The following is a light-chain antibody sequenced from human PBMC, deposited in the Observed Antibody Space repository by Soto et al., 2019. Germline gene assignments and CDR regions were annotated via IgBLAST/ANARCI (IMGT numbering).Light chain of an antibody. CDR1: SSDVGGDH. J-gene: IGLJ1*01. CDR2: DVS. CDR3: SSHSSTSHYV. Sequence: QSVLTQPASVSGYPGQSIAISCSGTSSDVGGDHVSWYQHHPGKVPRLIIYDVSNRPSGISNRFSGSKSDNTASLTISGLKADDEADYYCSSHSSTSHYVFGTGTKVPVL. V-gene: IGLV2-14*03.